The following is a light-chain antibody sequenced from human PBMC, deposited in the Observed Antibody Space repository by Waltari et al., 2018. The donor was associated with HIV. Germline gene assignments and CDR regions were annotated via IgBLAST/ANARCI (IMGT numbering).Light chain of an antibody. Sequence: QSVLTQPPSVSAAPGQGVVISCSGGSSNLGRNTANWYPHLPGTAPKLLLYSTDKRPSGVPDRFSGSKSGTSASLAITGLQSEDEGVYYCASWDDSLNGVIFGGGTKVTVL. V-gene: IGLV1-44*01. CDR3: ASWDDSLNGVI. CDR1: SSNLGRNT. J-gene: IGLJ2*01. CDR2: STD.